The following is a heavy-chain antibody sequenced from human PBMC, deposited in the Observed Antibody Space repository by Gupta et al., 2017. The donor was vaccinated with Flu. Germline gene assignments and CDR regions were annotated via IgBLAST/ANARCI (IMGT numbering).Heavy chain of an antibody. CDR1: GFTFSSYW. Sequence: EVQLVESGGGLVQPGGSLRLSCAASGFTFSSYWMSWVRQAPGKGLEWVANIKQDGSEKYYVDSVKGRFTISRDNAKNSLYLQMNSLRAEDTAVYYCARDPGIAAAPFDYWGQGTLVTVSS. V-gene: IGHV3-7*04. J-gene: IGHJ4*02. CDR2: IKQDGSEK. CDR3: ARDPGIAAAPFDY. D-gene: IGHD6-13*01.